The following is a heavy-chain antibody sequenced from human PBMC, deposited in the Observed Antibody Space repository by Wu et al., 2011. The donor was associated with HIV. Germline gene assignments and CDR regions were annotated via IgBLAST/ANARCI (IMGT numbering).Heavy chain of an antibody. CDR2: INPSGGST. CDR1: GYTFTTYY. CDR3: ARDRIAAANRYFDY. Sequence: EVKKPGASVKVSCKASGYTFTTYYMHWVRQAPGQGLEWMGIINPSGGSTTYAQQFQGRVSMTRDTSTGIVYMELSSLRSEDTALYYCARDRIAAANRYFDYWGQGTLVTVSS. D-gene: IGHD6-13*01. V-gene: IGHV1-46*01. J-gene: IGHJ4*02.